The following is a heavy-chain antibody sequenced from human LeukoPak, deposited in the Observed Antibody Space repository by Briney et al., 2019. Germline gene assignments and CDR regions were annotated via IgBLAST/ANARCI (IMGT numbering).Heavy chain of an antibody. CDR3: AKSWQYNWFDS. Sequence: GGSLRLSCVASGVTFSSIAMSWVRQAPGKGPEWVSDISGSGGTTYYAESVKGRLTISRDNSKNTLYLQMNSLRAEDTALYYCAKSWQYNWFDSLGQGTLVTVSS. D-gene: IGHD5-12*01. CDR1: GVTFSSIA. V-gene: IGHV3-23*01. J-gene: IGHJ5*01. CDR2: ISGSGGTT.